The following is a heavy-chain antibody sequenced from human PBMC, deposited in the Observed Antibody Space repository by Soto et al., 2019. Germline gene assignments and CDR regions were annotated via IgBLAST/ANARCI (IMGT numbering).Heavy chain of an antibody. CDR2: ITPILGEA. J-gene: IGHJ4*02. D-gene: IGHD6-19*01. CDR1: GDNFGSYS. Sequence: QDQLVQSGAEVKKPGSSVKLSCKASGDNFGSYSLSWMRQAPGQGLEWMGRITPILGEANSAQKFQDRVTITADRFTNIAYMEMSSLRSEDTAVYYCAREFIEVAVFESWGQGTLVTVSS. CDR3: AREFIEVAVFES. V-gene: IGHV1-69*08.